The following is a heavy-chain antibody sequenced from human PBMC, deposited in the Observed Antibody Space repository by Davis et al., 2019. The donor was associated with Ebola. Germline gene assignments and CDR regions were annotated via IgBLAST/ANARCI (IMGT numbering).Heavy chain of an antibody. CDR1: GYTFTNYA. CDR3: ARDREGAWTFDI. D-gene: IGHD1-1*01. CDR2: INGDDGNT. J-gene: IGHJ3*02. Sequence: ASVKVSCKTSGYTFTNYAFHWVRQAPGQSLEWMGWINGDDGNTKYSQKFQGRVTITRDTSASTAYMELSSLRSEDTAVYYCARDREGAWTFDIWGQGTMVTVSS. V-gene: IGHV1-3*01.